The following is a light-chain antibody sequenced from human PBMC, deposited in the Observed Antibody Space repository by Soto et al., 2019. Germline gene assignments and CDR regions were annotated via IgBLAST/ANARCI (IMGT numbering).Light chain of an antibody. CDR3: QQYNNRPPIT. J-gene: IGKJ5*01. CDR2: GAS. Sequence: TQSPAPLSLSPGERATLSCRASQSVSSNLAWYQQKPGQAPRLLIYGASTRATGIPARFSGSGSGTEFTLTISSLQSEDFAVYYCQQYNNRPPITFGQGTRLEIK. V-gene: IGKV3-15*01. CDR1: QSVSSN.